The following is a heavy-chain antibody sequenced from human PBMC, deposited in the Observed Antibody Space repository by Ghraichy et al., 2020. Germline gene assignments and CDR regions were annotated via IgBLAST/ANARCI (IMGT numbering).Heavy chain of an antibody. CDR1: GGTFSSYA. V-gene: IGHV1-69*13. Sequence: SVKVSCKASGGTFSSYAISWVRQAPGQGLEWMGGIIPIFGTANYAQKFQGRVTITADESTSTAYMELSSLRSEDTAVYYCATREEREGLLVAAELWGQGTLVTVSS. D-gene: IGHD5-12*01. CDR3: ATREEREGLLVAAEL. CDR2: IIPIFGTA. J-gene: IGHJ4*02.